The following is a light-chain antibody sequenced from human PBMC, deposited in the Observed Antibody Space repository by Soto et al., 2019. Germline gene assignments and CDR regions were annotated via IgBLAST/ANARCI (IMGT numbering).Light chain of an antibody. CDR3: QQYHHWPVT. J-gene: IGKJ4*01. CDR2: GAS. V-gene: IGKV3-15*01. Sequence: EIVMTQSPATLSVSPGERVTFSCRASQRIYSNLAWYQHTPGQAPRLLISGASTGATGLPSRFSGSGSGTDFTLTINSLQSEAVAVYYCQQYHHWPVTFGGGTKVEIK. CDR1: QRIYSN.